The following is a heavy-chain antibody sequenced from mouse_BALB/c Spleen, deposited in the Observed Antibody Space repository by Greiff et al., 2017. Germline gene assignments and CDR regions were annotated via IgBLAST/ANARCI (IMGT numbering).Heavy chain of an antibody. CDR1: GYTFTSYV. CDR3: ARWGDYDVAWFAY. D-gene: IGHD2-4*01. V-gene: IGHV1-14*01. Sequence: VQLQQSGPELVKPGASVKMSCKASGYTFTSYVMHWVKQKPGQGLEWIGYINPYNDGTKYNEKFKGKATLTSDKSSSTAYMELSSLTSEDSAVYYCARWGDYDVAWFAYWGQGTLVTVSA. J-gene: IGHJ3*01. CDR2: INPYNDGT.